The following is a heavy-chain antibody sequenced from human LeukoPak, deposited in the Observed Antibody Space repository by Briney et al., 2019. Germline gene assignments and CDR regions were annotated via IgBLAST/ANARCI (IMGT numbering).Heavy chain of an antibody. D-gene: IGHD5-18*01. Sequence: ASVKVSCKASGYTFTGYYMHWVRQAPGQGLEWMGWINPNSGGTNYAQKFQGRVTMTRDTSISTAYMELSRLRSDDTAVYYCARAGYSYDYYYYYMDVWGKGTTVTVSS. V-gene: IGHV1-2*02. CDR3: ARAGYSYDYYYYYMDV. CDR1: GYTFTGYY. CDR2: INPNSGGT. J-gene: IGHJ6*03.